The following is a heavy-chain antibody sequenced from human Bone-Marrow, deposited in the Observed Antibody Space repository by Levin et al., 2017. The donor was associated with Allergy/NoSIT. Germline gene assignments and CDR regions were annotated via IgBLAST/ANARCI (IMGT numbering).Heavy chain of an antibody. CDR2: INTDTGGA. D-gene: IGHD1-26*01. J-gene: IGHJ5*02. CDR3: ARGGRTPGATSQLDP. CDR1: GYSFTDYY. V-gene: IGHV1-2*06. Sequence: GESLKISCQASGYSFTDYYFHWVRQAPGQGLEWMGRINTDTGGASFTQTFQGRVTMTRDTSVSTVYMELSSLRADDTAVYFCARGGRTPGATSQLDPWGQGTLVTVSS.